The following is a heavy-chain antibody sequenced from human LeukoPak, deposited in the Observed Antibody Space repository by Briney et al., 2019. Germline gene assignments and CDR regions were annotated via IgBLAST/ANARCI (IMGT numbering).Heavy chain of an antibody. V-gene: IGHV3-30*02. CDR2: IRYDGSNK. D-gene: IGHD5-24*01. Sequence: GGSLRLSCAASGFTFSSYGMHWVRQAPGKGLEWVAFIRYDGSNKYYADSVKGRFTISRDNAKNSLYLQMNSLRAEDTAVYYCARIKGLRWLQLEYYFDYWGQGTLVTVSS. CDR3: ARIKGLRWLQLEYYFDY. J-gene: IGHJ4*02. CDR1: GFTFSSYG.